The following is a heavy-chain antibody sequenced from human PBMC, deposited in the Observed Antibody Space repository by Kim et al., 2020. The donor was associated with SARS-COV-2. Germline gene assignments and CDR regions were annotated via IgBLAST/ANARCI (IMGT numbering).Heavy chain of an antibody. Sequence: SETLSLTCTVSGDSISSYYWSWIRQPPGKGLEWIGYIYYSGSTNYNPSLKSRVTISVDTSKNQFSPKLSSVTAADTAVYYCARAAIFGTWDYWGQGTLVTVSS. CDR2: IYYSGST. CDR3: ARAAIFGTWDY. V-gene: IGHV4-59*01. J-gene: IGHJ4*02. D-gene: IGHD3-3*01. CDR1: GDSISSYY.